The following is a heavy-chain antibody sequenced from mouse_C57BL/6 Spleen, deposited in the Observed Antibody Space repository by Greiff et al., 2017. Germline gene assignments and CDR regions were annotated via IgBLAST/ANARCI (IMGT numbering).Heavy chain of an antibody. V-gene: IGHV1-81*01. Sequence: QVQLQQSGAELARPGASVKLSCKASGYTFKSYGISWVKQRTGQGLEWIGEIYPRSGNTYYNEKFKGKATLTADKSSSTAYMELRSLTSEDSAVYFCARGSGHYAMDYWGQGTSVTVSS. CDR1: GYTFKSYG. CDR2: IYPRSGNT. CDR3: ARGSGHYAMDY. J-gene: IGHJ4*01. D-gene: IGHD3-2*02.